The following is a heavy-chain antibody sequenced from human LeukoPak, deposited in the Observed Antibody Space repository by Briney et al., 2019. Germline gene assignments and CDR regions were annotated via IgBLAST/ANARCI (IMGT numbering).Heavy chain of an antibody. D-gene: IGHD6-13*01. V-gene: IGHV3-30*02. CDR1: GFTFSSYG. CDR3: AKDISPALGYSSSWSDHYAFDI. J-gene: IGHJ3*02. Sequence: PGGSLRLSCAASGFTFSSYGMHWVRQAPGKGLEWVAFIRYDGSNKYYADSVKGRFTISRDNSKNTLYLQMNSLRAEDTALYYCAKDISPALGYSSSWSDHYAFDIWGQGTMVTVSS. CDR2: IRYDGSNK.